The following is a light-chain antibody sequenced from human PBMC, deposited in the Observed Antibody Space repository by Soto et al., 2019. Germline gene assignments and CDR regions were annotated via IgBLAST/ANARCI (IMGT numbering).Light chain of an antibody. V-gene: IGKV1-5*01. J-gene: IGKJ1*01. Sequence: DIHIPQYPSSASASLEDTLTFTCPASQDIDRWLALYPQRPGKAPKILIYHASSLETGVPSRFSGSGSGTEFTLTISSLQPDDFATYYCQHYNSYGPFGQG. CDR3: QHYNSYGP. CDR2: HAS. CDR1: QDIDRW.